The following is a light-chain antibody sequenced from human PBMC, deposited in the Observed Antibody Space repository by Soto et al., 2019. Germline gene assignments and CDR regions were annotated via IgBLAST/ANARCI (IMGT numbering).Light chain of an antibody. V-gene: IGLV2-11*01. CDR3: CLYAGRYVV. Sequence: QSALTQPRSVSGSPGQSVTISCTGTSSDVGGYNYVSWYQEHPGKAPKLMIYDVRKRPSGVPDRFSGSKSGNTASLTISGLQADDEADYYCCLYAGRYVVFGGGTKVTVL. CDR2: DVR. CDR1: SSDVGGYNY. J-gene: IGLJ2*01.